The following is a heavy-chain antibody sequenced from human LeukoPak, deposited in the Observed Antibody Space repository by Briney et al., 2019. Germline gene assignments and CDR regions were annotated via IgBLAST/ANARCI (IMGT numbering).Heavy chain of an antibody. CDR3: ARTGWYSFDY. CDR1: GGSFSGYY. Sequence: TSETLSLTCAVYGGSFSGYYWSWIRQPPGKGLEWLGEINHSGSTNYKSSLKSRITISLDTSKNQFSLRLSSVTAADTAVYYCARTGWYSFDYWGQGTLVIVSS. V-gene: IGHV4-34*01. D-gene: IGHD6-19*01. J-gene: IGHJ4*02. CDR2: INHSGST.